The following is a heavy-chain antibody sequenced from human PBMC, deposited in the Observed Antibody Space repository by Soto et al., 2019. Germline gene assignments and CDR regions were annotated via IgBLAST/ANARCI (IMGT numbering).Heavy chain of an antibody. CDR1: GGSISSYY. Sequence: QVQLQESGPGLVKPSETLSLTCTVSGGSISSYYWSWIRQPPGKGLEWIGYIYYSGITNYNPSLKTRVTISVDTSKNQFSLKLSSVTAADTAVYYCARYKSNYYYCMDVWGQGTTVTVSS. CDR2: IYYSGIT. J-gene: IGHJ6*02. CDR3: ARYKSNYYYCMDV. D-gene: IGHD1-20*01. V-gene: IGHV4-59*01.